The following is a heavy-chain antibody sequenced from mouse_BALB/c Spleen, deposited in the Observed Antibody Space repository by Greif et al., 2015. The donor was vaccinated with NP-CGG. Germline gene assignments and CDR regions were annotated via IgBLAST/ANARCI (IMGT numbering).Heavy chain of an antibody. CDR1: GFNIKDTY. CDR2: IDPANGNT. CDR3: ARWGDYDVDAMDY. Sequence: VQLQQSGAELVKPGASVKLSCTASGFNIKDTYMHWVKQRPEQGLEWIGRIDPANGNTKYDPKFQGKATITADTSSNTAYLQLSSLTSEDTAVYYCARWGDYDVDAMDYWGQGTSVTVSS. J-gene: IGHJ4*01. D-gene: IGHD2-4*01. V-gene: IGHV14-3*02.